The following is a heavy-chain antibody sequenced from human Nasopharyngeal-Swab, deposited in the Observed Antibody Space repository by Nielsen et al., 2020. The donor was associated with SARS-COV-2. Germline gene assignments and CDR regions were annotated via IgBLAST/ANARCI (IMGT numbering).Heavy chain of an antibody. CDR3: ARSRYAGYSHGLGYYYYMDV. CDR1: GGTFSSYA. V-gene: IGHV1-69*06. J-gene: IGHJ6*03. Sequence: SVKVSCKASGGTFSSYAISWVRQAPGQGLEWMGGIIPIFGTANYAQKFQGRVTITADKSTSTAYMELSSLRSEDTAVYYCARSRYAGYSHGLGYYYYMDVWGKGTTVTVSS. CDR2: IIPIFGTA. D-gene: IGHD5-18*01.